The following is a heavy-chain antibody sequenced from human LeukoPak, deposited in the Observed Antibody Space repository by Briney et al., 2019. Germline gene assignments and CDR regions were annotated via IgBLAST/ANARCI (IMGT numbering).Heavy chain of an antibody. D-gene: IGHD1-1*01. CDR1: GFTFTSYA. J-gene: IGHJ2*01. V-gene: IGHV3-23*01. CDR2: INGGGEDT. CDR3: AKPRAMTTGVGRYFDL. Sequence: GGSLRLSCAASGFTFTSYAMSWIRQAPGKGLEWVSAINGGGEDTYYPASVKGRFTISRDNSKNTLYLQMNSLRAEDTAIYYCAKPRAMTTGVGRYFDLWGRGTLVTVSS.